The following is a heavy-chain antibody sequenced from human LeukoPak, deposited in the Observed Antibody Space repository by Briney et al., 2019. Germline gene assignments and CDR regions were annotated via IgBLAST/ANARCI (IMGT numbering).Heavy chain of an antibody. CDR1: GGAISSSSYY. J-gene: IGHJ4*02. CDR3: ARHEAVAVDY. Sequence: SETLSLTSTVAGGAISSSSYYWGWMRHPPAKGLEWRGGIYYSGSTYYNPSLKRRLTISVDTSKNQFSLKLSSVTAADTAVYYCARHEAVAVDYWGQGTLVTVSS. CDR2: IYYSGST. D-gene: IGHD6-19*01. V-gene: IGHV4-39*01.